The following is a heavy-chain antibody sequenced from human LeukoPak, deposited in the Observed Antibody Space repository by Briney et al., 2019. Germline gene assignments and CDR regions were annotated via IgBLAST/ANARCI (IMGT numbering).Heavy chain of an antibody. CDR1: GYTFTSYG. D-gene: IGHD3-9*01. J-gene: IGHJ4*02. V-gene: IGHV1-18*01. CDR2: ISAYSGNT. CDR3: ARNLVMTEFDY. Sequence: GASVKVSCRASGYTFTSYGISWVRQAPGQGLEWMGWISAYSGNTNYAQKLQGRVTMTTDTSTSTAYMELRSLRSDDTAVYYCARNLVMTEFDYWGQGTLVTVSS.